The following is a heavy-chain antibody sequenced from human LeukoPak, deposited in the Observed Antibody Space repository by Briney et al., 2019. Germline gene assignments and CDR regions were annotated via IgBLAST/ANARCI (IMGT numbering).Heavy chain of an antibody. CDR2: ISSSSSFI. D-gene: IGHD3-3*01. CDR3: ARGDTYYDFWSGYYYYYYMDV. CDR1: GLNFNSYS. Sequence: GGSLRLSCAASGLNFNSYSMNWVRQAPGKGLEWVSSISSSSSFIYYADSLKGRFTISRDNAKNSLYLQMNSLRAEDTAVYYCARGDTYYDFWSGYYYYYYMDVWGKGTTVTVSS. V-gene: IGHV3-21*01. J-gene: IGHJ6*03.